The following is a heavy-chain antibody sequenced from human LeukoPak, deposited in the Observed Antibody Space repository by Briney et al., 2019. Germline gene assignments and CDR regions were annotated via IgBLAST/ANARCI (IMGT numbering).Heavy chain of an antibody. D-gene: IGHD1-26*01. J-gene: IGHJ4*02. CDR3: ARGYSYGRGFFDY. CDR2: IYYNGST. Sequence: PSETLSLTCTVSGGSISSYHWSWIRQPPGKGLEWIGYIYYNGSTNSNPSLKSRVTISVDTSKNQFSLKLSSVTAADTAVYYCARGYSYGRGFFDYWGQGTLVTVSS. V-gene: IGHV4-59*01. CDR1: GGSISSYH.